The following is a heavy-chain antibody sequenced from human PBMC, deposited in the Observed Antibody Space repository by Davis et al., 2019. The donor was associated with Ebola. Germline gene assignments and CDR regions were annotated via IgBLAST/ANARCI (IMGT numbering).Heavy chain of an antibody. D-gene: IGHD4-17*01. CDR1: EGTFSSYA. CDR2: IIPIFGTA. V-gene: IGHV1-69*13. CDR3: ARERGDYEYVHFDY. J-gene: IGHJ4*02. Sequence: SVKVSCKASEGTFSSYAISWVRQAPGQGLEWMGGIIPIFGTANYAQKFQGRVTITADESTSTAYMELSSLRSEDTAVYYCARERGDYEYVHFDYWGQGTLVTVSS.